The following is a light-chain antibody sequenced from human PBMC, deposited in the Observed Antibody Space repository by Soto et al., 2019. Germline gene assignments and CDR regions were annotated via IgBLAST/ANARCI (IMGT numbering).Light chain of an antibody. Sequence: QTVVTQEPSLTVSPGGTVTLTCGSSSGAVTGTHYPYWFQQKAGQAPRTLIFDTSNKQSWTPARFSGSLLGGKAALTLSGAQPEDEADYYCLVVYSDAGVFGGGTQLTVL. CDR3: LVVYSDAGV. CDR1: SGAVTGTHY. J-gene: IGLJ3*02. CDR2: DTS. V-gene: IGLV7-46*01.